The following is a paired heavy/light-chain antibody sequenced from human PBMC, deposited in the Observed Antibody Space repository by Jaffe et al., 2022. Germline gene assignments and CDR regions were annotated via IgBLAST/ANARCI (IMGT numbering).Heavy chain of an antibody. CDR2: IKQDGSEK. V-gene: IGHV3-7*01. Sequence: EVQLVESGGGLVQPGGSLRLSCAASGFTFSSYWMSWVRQAPGKGLEWVANIKQDGSEKYYVDSVKGRFTISRDNAKNSLYLQMNSLRAEDTAVYYCAREGFVGYCSSTSCFGDYYYYMDVWGKGTTVTVSS. J-gene: IGHJ6*03. CDR1: GFTFSSYW. CDR3: AREGFVGYCSSTSCFGDYYYYMDV. D-gene: IGHD2-2*03.
Light chain of an antibody. CDR2: DDS. CDR1: NIGSKS. J-gene: IGLJ1*01. Sequence: SYVLTQPPSVSVAPGQTARITCGGNNIGSKSVHWYQQKPGQAPVLVVYDDSDRPSGIPERFSGSNSGNTATLTISRVEAGDEADYYCQVWDSSSDHHYVFGTGTKVTVL. CDR3: QVWDSSSDHHYV. V-gene: IGLV3-21*02.